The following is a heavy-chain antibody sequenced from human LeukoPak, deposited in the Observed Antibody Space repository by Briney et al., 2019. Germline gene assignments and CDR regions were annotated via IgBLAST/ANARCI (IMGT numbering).Heavy chain of an antibody. D-gene: IGHD3-3*01. Sequence: ASVKVSCKASGGTFSSYAISWVRQAPGQGLEWMGGIIPIFGTANYAQKFQGRVTITTDESTSTAYMELSSLRSEDTAVYYCARGGRPRDYDFWSARGYYMDVWGKGTTVTVSS. CDR1: GGTFSSYA. J-gene: IGHJ6*03. CDR3: ARGGRPRDYDFWSARGYYMDV. V-gene: IGHV1-69*05. CDR2: IIPIFGTA.